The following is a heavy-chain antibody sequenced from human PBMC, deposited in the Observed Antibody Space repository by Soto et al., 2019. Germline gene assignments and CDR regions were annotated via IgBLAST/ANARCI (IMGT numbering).Heavy chain of an antibody. V-gene: IGHV3-23*01. J-gene: IGHJ4*02. CDR1: GFTFSSYA. D-gene: IGHD6-13*01. CDR2: ISGSGGST. Sequence: PGGSLRLSCAASGFTFSSYAMSWVRQAPGKGLEWVSAISGSGGSTYYADSVKGRFTISRDNSKNTLYLQMNSLRAEDTAVYYCAKDRIRTGYSSSWYGGYFDYWGQGTLVTVSS. CDR3: AKDRIRTGYSSSWYGGYFDY.